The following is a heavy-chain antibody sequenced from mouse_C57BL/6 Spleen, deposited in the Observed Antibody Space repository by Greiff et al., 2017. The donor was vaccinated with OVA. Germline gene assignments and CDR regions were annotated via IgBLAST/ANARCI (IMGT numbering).Heavy chain of an antibody. J-gene: IGHJ1*03. D-gene: IGHD2-5*01. Sequence: VKLMESGPGLVQPSQSLSITCTVSGFSLTSYGVHWVRQSPGKGLEWLGVIWRGGSTDYNAAFMSRLSITKDNSKSQVFFKMNSLQADDTAIYYCAKNRDSNYWYFDVWGTGTTVTVSS. CDR1: GFSLTSYG. CDR2: IWRGGST. V-gene: IGHV2-5*01. CDR3: AKNRDSNYWYFDV.